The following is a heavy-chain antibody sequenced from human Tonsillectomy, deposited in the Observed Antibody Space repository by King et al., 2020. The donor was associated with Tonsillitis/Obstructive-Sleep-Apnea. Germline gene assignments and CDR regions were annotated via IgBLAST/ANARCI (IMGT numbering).Heavy chain of an antibody. CDR2: ISAYNGNT. Sequence: QLVQSGAEVKKPGASVKVSCKASGYTFTSYGISWVRQAPGQGLEWMGWISAYNGNTNYAQKLQGRVTMTTDTSTSTAYMEPRSLRSDDTAVYYCARVVVDFWSGTVGMDVWGKGTTVTVSS. V-gene: IGHV1-18*01. CDR3: ARVVVDFWSGTVGMDV. D-gene: IGHD3-3*01. CDR1: GYTFTSYG. J-gene: IGHJ6*04.